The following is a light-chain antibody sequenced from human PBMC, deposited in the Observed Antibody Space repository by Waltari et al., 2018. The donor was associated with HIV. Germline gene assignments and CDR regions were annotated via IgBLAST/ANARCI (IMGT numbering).Light chain of an antibody. Sequence: SYELTQPPSVSVSPGQTARITCSGDALPKHYAYWYQQKPGQAPVLVIYKDSERPSGIPERFSGSSSGTTVTLTISGVQAEDEADYYCQSADSSGTLYVFGTGTKVTVL. CDR1: ALPKHY. J-gene: IGLJ1*01. V-gene: IGLV3-25*03. CDR3: QSADSSGTLYV. CDR2: KDS.